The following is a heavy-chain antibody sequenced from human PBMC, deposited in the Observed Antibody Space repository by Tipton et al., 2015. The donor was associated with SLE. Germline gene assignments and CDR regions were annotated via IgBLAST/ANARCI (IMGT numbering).Heavy chain of an antibody. CDR2: IYSGGGT. V-gene: IGHV3-66*01. Sequence: SLRLSCAVSGFTVIGDYMSWVHQAPGRGLEWVSVIYSGGGTYYADSVKDRFTISRDNSKNTLYLQMNNLRAEDTAVYYCAVKVLCRGCFDYWGQGTLVTVSS. J-gene: IGHJ4*02. CDR3: AVKVLCRGCFDY. CDR1: GFTVIGDY.